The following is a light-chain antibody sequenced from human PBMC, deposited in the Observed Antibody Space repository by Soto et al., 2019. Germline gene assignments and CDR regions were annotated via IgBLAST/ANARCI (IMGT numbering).Light chain of an antibody. V-gene: IGLV8-61*01. Sequence: QAVVTQEPSFSVSPGGTVTLTCDLSSGSVSPTYSPSWYQQTPGQAPRTLIYRTNTRSSGVPDRFSGSILGNKAALTITGAQADDESDYYCVLYLGSGIWVFGGGTKLTVL. CDR1: SGSVSPTYS. J-gene: IGLJ3*02. CDR2: RTN. CDR3: VLYLGSGIWV.